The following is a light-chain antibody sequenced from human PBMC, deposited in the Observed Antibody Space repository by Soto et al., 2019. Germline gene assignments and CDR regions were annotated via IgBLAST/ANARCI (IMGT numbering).Light chain of an antibody. CDR2: GAS. V-gene: IGKV3-20*01. Sequence: VVLTQSPATLSLSPGERATLSCRASRHVYINALAWYQQKPGRTPTLLIFGASTRATDIPDRFSGTGSGTDFSLTINGVEPEDSAAYYCQQYGASPFTFGPGTRVEI. CDR3: QQYGASPFT. J-gene: IGKJ3*01. CDR1: RHVYINA.